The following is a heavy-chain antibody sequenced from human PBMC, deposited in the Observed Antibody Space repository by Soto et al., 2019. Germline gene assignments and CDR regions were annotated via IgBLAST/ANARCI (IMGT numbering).Heavy chain of an antibody. CDR3: ARQSQVWGTASSFFDD. Sequence: QLQLQESGPGLVKPSETLSLTCTVSGGSISSSSYYWGWIRQPPGKGLEWIGSIYYSGSTYYNPSSKQRVTLSVDTSKNPFSLKLSSVTAADPAVYYCARQSQVWGTASSFFDDWGQGTLVTVSS. CDR2: IYYSGST. CDR1: GGSISSSSYY. D-gene: IGHD3-16*01. V-gene: IGHV4-39*01. J-gene: IGHJ4*02.